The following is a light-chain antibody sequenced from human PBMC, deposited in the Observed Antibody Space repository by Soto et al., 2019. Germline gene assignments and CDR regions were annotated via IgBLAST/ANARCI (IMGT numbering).Light chain of an antibody. J-gene: IGKJ1*01. CDR3: QLYGSSRA. V-gene: IGKV3-20*01. CDR2: DAS. Sequence: ENVLTQSPGTLSLSPGERATLSCRASQSFSSSYLAWYQQRPGQAPRVLIYDASSRATGIPDRFSGSGSGTDFTLTISRLEPEDFAVYDCQLYGSSRAFGQGTKVEIK. CDR1: QSFSSSY.